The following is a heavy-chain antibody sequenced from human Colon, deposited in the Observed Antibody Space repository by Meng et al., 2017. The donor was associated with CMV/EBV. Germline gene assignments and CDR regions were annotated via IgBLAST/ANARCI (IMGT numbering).Heavy chain of an antibody. CDR2: IYWDDDK. Sequence: QYTLMGSGHTLLNPTQTLTLTCACSGFSLDSHGVGVGWSRQPPGKAPEWVALIYWDDDKRYSPSLENRLTITKDTSKNQVVLTMTDMGPMDTATYFCSRRRTSIPFDYWGQGILVTVSS. CDR3: SRRRTSIPFDY. J-gene: IGHJ4*02. CDR1: GFSLDSHGVG. V-gene: IGHV2-5*02. D-gene: IGHD2-21*01.